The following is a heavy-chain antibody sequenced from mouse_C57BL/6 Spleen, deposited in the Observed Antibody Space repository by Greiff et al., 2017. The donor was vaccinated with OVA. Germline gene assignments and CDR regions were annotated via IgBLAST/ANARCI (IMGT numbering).Heavy chain of an antibody. CDR3: TKYYGPPFAY. CDR1: GYTFTDYE. Sequence: QVQLKQSGAELVRPGASVTLSCKASGYTFTDYEMHWVKQTPVHGLEWIGAIDPETGGTAYNQKFKGKAILTADKSSSTAYMELRSLTSEDSAVYYCTKYYGPPFAYWGQGTLVTVSA. D-gene: IGHD1-1*01. J-gene: IGHJ3*01. V-gene: IGHV1-15*01. CDR2: IDPETGGT.